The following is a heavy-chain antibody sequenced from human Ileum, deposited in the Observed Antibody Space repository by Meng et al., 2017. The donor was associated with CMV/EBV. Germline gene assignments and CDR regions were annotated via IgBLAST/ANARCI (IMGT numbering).Heavy chain of an antibody. CDR1: GFIFSNYG. Sequence: GGSLRLSCAASGFIFSNYGMHWVRQAPGKGLEWVAIISSDGSNEHYADSVKGRFAISRDNAKNSLYLQMSSLRAEDTALYHCARGWRGGGMDVWGQGTTVTVSS. J-gene: IGHJ6*02. CDR3: ARGWRGGGMDV. D-gene: IGHD2-15*01. V-gene: IGHV3-33*01. CDR2: ISSDGSNE.